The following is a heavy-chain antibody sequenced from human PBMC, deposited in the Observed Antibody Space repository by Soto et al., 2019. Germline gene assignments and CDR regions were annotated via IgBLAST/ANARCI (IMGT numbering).Heavy chain of an antibody. CDR1: GGSISTSNYY. CDR3: TRVPAY. Sequence: SETLSLTCTVSGGSISTSNYYWGWIRQPPGEGLESIGNIYYSGSTYYNPSLKSRVTISVDTSKNQFSLKLSSVTAADTAVYYCTRVPAYWGQGTLVTVSS. J-gene: IGHJ4*02. V-gene: IGHV4-39*07. CDR2: IYYSGST.